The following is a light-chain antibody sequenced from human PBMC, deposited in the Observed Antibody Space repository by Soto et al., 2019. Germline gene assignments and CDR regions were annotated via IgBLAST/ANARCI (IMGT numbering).Light chain of an antibody. Sequence: QSVLTQPPSASGSPGQSVTISCAGTSSDVGGYNYVSWYQQYPGKVPKLMIYEVSERPSGVPDRFSGSKSGNTAFLTVSGLQAEDEADYYSLSYADTAYVFGTGTRSPS. V-gene: IGLV2-8*01. CDR1: SSDVGGYNY. CDR2: EVS. J-gene: IGLJ1*01. CDR3: LSYADTAYV.